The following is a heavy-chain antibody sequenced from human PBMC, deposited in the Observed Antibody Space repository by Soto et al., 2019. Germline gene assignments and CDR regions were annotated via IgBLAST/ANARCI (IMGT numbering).Heavy chain of an antibody. CDR2: VNPIVGMS. Sequence: QVQLVQSGAEVKKPGSSVKVSCTASGGTFNSYTINWVRQAPGQGLEWVGRVNPIVGMSNSAQKFQGRVTITADKSTSKAYMDLSSLKSDDTAVYYCATSYGSGSTHFDYWGQGTLFTVSS. V-gene: IGHV1-69*02. CDR1: GGTFNSYT. J-gene: IGHJ4*02. CDR3: ATSYGSGSTHFDY. D-gene: IGHD3-10*01.